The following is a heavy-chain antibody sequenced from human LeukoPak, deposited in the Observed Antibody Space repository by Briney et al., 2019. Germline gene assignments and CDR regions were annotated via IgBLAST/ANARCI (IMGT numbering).Heavy chain of an antibody. Sequence: ASVKVSCKASGYTFTGYYMHWVRQAPGQGLEWMGWINPNSGGTNYAQKFQGRVTMTRDTSISTAYMELSRLRSDDTAGYYCARGGYDFWSGYLNWFDPWGQGTLVTVSS. V-gene: IGHV1-2*02. CDR2: INPNSGGT. J-gene: IGHJ5*02. CDR1: GYTFTGYY. CDR3: ARGGYDFWSGYLNWFDP. D-gene: IGHD3-3*01.